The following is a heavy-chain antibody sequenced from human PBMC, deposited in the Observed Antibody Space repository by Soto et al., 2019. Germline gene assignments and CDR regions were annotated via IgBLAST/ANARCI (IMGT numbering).Heavy chain of an antibody. D-gene: IGHD3-3*01. V-gene: IGHV1-18*01. Sequence: ASVKFSCKTSGYTFSDYGVSWVRQAPGQGLEWMGWINTYNGITNYEQKFQGRVTMTIDTSTSTAYLELRSLRFDDAAVYYCARDRSPTGFAVYYYYGMDVWGQGTTVTVSS. J-gene: IGHJ6*02. CDR3: ARDRSPTGFAVYYYYGMDV. CDR1: GYTFSDYG. CDR2: INTYNGIT.